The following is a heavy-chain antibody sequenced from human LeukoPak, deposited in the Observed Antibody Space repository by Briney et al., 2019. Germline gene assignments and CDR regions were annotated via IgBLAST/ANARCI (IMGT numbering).Heavy chain of an antibody. D-gene: IGHD5-12*01. CDR3: ARALRGGWFDP. V-gene: IGHV1-8*02. J-gene: IGHJ5*02. CDR1: GYTFTSYG. Sequence: EASVKVSCKASGYTFTSYGISWVRQATGQGLEWMGWMNPNSGNTGYAQKFQGRVTMTRNTSISTAYMELSSLRSEDTAVYYCARALRGGWFDPWGQGTLVTVSS. CDR2: MNPNSGNT.